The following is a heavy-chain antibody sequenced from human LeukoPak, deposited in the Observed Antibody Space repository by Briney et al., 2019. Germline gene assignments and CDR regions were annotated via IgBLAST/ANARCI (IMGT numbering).Heavy chain of an antibody. D-gene: IGHD3-3*01. CDR3: ARDLSYYDFWSGYYTNYGMDV. CDR1: GFTFSSYW. CDR2: INSDGSST. Sequence: PGGSLRLSCAASGFTFSSYWMHWVRQAPGKGLVWVSRINSDGSSTSYADSVKGRFTISRDNAKNTLYLQMNSLRAEDTAVYYCARDLSYYDFWSGYYTNYGMDVWGQGTTVTVSS. J-gene: IGHJ6*02. V-gene: IGHV3-74*01.